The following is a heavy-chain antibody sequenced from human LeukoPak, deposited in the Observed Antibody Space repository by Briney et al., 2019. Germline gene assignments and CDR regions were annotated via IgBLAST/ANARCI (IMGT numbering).Heavy chain of an antibody. Sequence: SVKVSCKASGGTFSSYAISWVRQARGQGREWMGGIIPIFGTANYAQKFQGRVTITADESTSTAYMELSSLRSEDTAVYYCARSDYDRGKRNYYYYYYMDVWGKGTTLTISS. CDR2: IIPIFGTA. CDR1: GGTFSSYA. V-gene: IGHV1-69*13. CDR3: ARSDYDRGKRNYYYYYYMDV. D-gene: IGHD3-16*01. J-gene: IGHJ6*03.